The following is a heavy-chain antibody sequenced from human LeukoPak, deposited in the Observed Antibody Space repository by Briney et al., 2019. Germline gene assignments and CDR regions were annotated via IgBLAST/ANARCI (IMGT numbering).Heavy chain of an antibody. J-gene: IGHJ4*02. D-gene: IGHD6-6*01. CDR2: IRSDGSGK. V-gene: IGHV3-30*02. CDR3: AKDFFASTASRPHY. Sequence: GGSLRLSCAASGFTFSSYAMSWVRQAPGKGLEWVAFIRSDGSGKYYTDSVKGRFTISRDNPKNTLYLQMNSLRAEDTAVYYCAKDFFASTASRPHYWGQGTLVTVSS. CDR1: GFTFSSYA.